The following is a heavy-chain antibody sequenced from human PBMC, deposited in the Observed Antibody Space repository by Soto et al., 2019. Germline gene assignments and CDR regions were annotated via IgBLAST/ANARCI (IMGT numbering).Heavy chain of an antibody. CDR3: ARERTSKGGMDI. Sequence: GGSLRLSCAASGFTFSSDWMNWVRQSPGKGLEWVSRIISGGTRVSYADSVKGRFIITRDNAKNTLYLKMHSLTADDTAVYYCARERTSKGGMDIWGQGTTVTVS. V-gene: IGHV3-74*01. J-gene: IGHJ6*02. CDR1: GFTFSSDW. CDR2: IISGGTRV.